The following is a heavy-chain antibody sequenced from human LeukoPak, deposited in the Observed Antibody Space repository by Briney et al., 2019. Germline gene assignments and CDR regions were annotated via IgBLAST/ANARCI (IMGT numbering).Heavy chain of an antibody. V-gene: IGHV4-38-2*02. CDR1: GFSIRSGYQ. D-gene: IGHD2-2*01. J-gene: IGHJ4*02. CDR3: ARDPRWLTPDCTSISCYENYFDP. Sequence: SDTLSLTCVVSGFSIRSGYQWAWIRQPPGKGLEWIGSIHHTGSAHYNPSLKSRVTISIDTSNNQFSLRLNSVTAADTAVYYCARDPRWLTPDCTSISCYENYFDPWGQGILVTVSS. CDR2: IHHTGSA.